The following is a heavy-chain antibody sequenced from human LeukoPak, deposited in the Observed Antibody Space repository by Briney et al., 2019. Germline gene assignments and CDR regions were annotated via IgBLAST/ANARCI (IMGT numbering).Heavy chain of an antibody. Sequence: TXXVXGVSFSGYYWSWIRQPPGKGLEWIGEINHSGSTNYNPSLKSRVNISVDTSKNQLSLKLSSVAAGDKAGYCYXXXXWFGENAFDIWGQGTMVTVSS. J-gene: IGHJ3*02. CDR2: INHSGST. D-gene: IGHD3-10*01. V-gene: IGHV4-34*01. CDR1: GVSFSGYY. CDR3: XXXXWFGENAFDI.